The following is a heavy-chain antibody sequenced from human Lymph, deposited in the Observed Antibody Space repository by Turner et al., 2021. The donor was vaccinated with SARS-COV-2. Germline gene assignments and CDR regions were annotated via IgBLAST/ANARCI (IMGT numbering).Heavy chain of an antibody. Sequence: QVQLQESGPRLVKPLETPSLTCTVSGRSMNNNYWSWIRQPPGKRLEWIGVIFYRGSTNYNPSLKSRVTISVDTSENQFSLKLTSVTAADTAIYYCARQTVNNWVDPWGQGTLVTVSS. CDR1: GRSMNNNY. J-gene: IGHJ5*02. CDR3: ARQTVNNWVDP. CDR2: IFYRGST. D-gene: IGHD2-21*02. V-gene: IGHV4-59*01.